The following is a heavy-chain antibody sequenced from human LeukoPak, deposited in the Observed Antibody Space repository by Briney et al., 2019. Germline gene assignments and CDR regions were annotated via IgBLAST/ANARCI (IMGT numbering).Heavy chain of an antibody. J-gene: IGHJ4*02. D-gene: IGHD3-10*01. V-gene: IGHV4-4*02. CDR1: GGSISGSYW. Sequence: SGTLSLTCGVSGGSISGSYWWSWVRQPPGKGLEWIGEIYHSGSTNYNPSLKSRVTISMDKSKNQFSLNLSSVTAADTAVYYCAEMRDGDSLPGHYWGQGTLVTVSS. CDR3: AEMRDGDSLPGHY. CDR2: IYHSGST.